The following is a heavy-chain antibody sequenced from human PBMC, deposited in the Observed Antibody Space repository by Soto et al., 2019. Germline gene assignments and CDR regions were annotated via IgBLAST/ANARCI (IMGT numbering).Heavy chain of an antibody. CDR2: INHSGST. CDR1: GGSFSGYY. CDR3: ARDLPKYYYDSSGYYLKIDAFDI. Sequence: SETLSLTCAVYGGSFSGYYWSWIRQPPGKGLEWIGEINHSGSTNYNPSLKSRVTISVDTSKNQFSLKLSSVTAADTAVYYCARDLPKYYYDSSGYYLKIDAFDIWGQGTMVTVSS. V-gene: IGHV4-34*01. J-gene: IGHJ3*02. D-gene: IGHD3-22*01.